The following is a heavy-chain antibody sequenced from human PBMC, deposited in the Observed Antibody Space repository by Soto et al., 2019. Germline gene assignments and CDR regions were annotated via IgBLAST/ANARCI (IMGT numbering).Heavy chain of an antibody. CDR1: GYSFTSYW. J-gene: IGHJ6*02. CDR2: IYPGDSDT. Sequence: LGESLKISCKGSGYSFTSYWIGWVRQMPGKGLEWMGIIYPGDSDTRYSPSFQGQVTISADKSISTAYLQWSSLKASDTAMYYCARHGIRWPGPRGYYYGMDVWGQGTTVTVSS. D-gene: IGHD3-16*01. V-gene: IGHV5-51*01. CDR3: ARHGIRWPGPRGYYYGMDV.